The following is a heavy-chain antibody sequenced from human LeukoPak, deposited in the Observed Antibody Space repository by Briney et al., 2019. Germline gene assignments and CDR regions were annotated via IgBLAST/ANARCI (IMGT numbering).Heavy chain of an antibody. V-gene: IGHV1-3*01. D-gene: IGHD4-17*01. J-gene: IGHJ4*02. CDR3: ARAFYGDYEDTFDY. CDR1: GYTFTSYA. Sequence: ASVKVSCKASGYTFTSYAMHWVREAPGQRLEWMGWINAGNGNTKYSQKFQGRVTITRDTSASTAYMELSSLRSEDTAVYYCARAFYGDYEDTFDYWGQGTLVTVSS. CDR2: INAGNGNT.